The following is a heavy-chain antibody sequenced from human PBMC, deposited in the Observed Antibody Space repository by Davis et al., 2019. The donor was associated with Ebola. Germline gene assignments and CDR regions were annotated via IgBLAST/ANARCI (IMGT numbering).Heavy chain of an antibody. CDR3: ARVSAYYDSTGPVVY. J-gene: IGHJ4*02. CDR1: GYTFTSYY. V-gene: IGHV1-46*01. D-gene: IGHD3-22*01. Sequence: AASVKVSCKASGYTFTSYYMHWVRQAPGQGLEWMGRINPSGGSTSYAQKFQGRVTMTRDTSTSTVYMELSSLRSDDTAVYYCARVSAYYDSTGPVVYWGQGTLVTVSS. CDR2: INPSGGST.